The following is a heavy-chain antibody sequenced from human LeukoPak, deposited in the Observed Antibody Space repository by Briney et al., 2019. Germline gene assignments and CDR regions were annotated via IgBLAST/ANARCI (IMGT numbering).Heavy chain of an antibody. CDR2: MNPNNGDS. J-gene: IGHJ4*02. CDR1: GYTFTNYH. D-gene: IGHD4-17*01. Sequence: ASVRVSCKASGYTFTNYHINWVRQASGQGLEWMGWMNPNNGDSGDAQNLQGRVTITTDTSISTAYMELRILRSDDTAVYFCARTTSMTASGYDYWGQGTLVTVSS. CDR3: ARTTSMTASGYDY. V-gene: IGHV1-8*03.